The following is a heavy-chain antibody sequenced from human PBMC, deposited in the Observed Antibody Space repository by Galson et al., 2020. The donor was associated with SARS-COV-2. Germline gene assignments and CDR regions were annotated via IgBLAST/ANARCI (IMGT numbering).Heavy chain of an antibody. CDR3: ARDRVEMATTSGRNFDD. V-gene: IGHV4-34*01. Sequence: ETSETLSLTCAVYGGSFSGYYWSWIRQPPGKGLEWIGEINHSGSTNYNPSLKSRVTISVDTSKNQFSLKLSSVTAADTAVYYCARDRVEMATTSGRNFDDWGQGSLVTVAS. CDR2: INHSGST. CDR1: GGSFSGYY. D-gene: IGHD5-12*01. J-gene: IGHJ4*02.